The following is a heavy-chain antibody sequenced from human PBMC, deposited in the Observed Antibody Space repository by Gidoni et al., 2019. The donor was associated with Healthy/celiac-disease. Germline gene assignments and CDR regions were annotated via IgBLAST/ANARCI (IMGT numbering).Heavy chain of an antibody. CDR2: INHSGST. V-gene: IGHV4-34*01. Sequence: QVQLQQWGAGLLKPSETLSLTCAVYGGSFSGYYWSWIRQPPGKGLEWIGEINHSGSTNYNPSLKSRVTISVDTSKNQFSLKLSSVTAADTAVYYCARGGSGYSSGWYSPGAEYFQHWGQGTLVTVSS. CDR1: GGSFSGYY. D-gene: IGHD6-19*01. J-gene: IGHJ1*01. CDR3: ARGGSGYSSGWYSPGAEYFQH.